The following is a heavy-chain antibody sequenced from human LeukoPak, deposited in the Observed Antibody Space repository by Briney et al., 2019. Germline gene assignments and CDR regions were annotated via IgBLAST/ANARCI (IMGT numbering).Heavy chain of an antibody. CDR1: GGSISSYY. Sequence: SETLSLTCTVSGGSISSYYWSWIRQPPGKGLEWIGYIYYSGSTNYNPSLKSRVTISVDTSKNQFYLKLSSVTAADTAVYYCARMVSSSHFDYWGQGTLATVSS. V-gene: IGHV4-59*01. D-gene: IGHD6-6*01. CDR3: ARMVSSSHFDY. J-gene: IGHJ4*02. CDR2: IYYSGST.